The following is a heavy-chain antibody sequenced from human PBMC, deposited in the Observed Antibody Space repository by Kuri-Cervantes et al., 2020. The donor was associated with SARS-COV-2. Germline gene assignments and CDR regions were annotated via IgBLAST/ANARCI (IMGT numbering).Heavy chain of an antibody. J-gene: IGHJ4*02. V-gene: IGHV1-8*03. D-gene: IGHD3-10*01. CDR1: GYTFTSYD. CDR3: ARDYYGSGSYYPVY. Sequence: ASVKVSCKASGYTFTSYDIHWVRQATGQGLEWMGWMNPNSGNTGYAQKFQGRVTITRNTSISTAYMELSSLRSEDTAVYYCARDYYGSGSYYPVYWGQGTLVTVSS. CDR2: MNPNSGNT.